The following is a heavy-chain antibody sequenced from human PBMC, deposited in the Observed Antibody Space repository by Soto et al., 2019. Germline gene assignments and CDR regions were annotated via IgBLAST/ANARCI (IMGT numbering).Heavy chain of an antibody. CDR3: ARGHEYGGNSDAFDI. CDR1: GGTFSTSS. V-gene: IGHV1-69*14. CDR2: ILPVFGTA. D-gene: IGHD4-17*01. J-gene: IGHJ3*02. Sequence: QVHLVQSGAEVKKPGSSVKVSCKASGGTFSTSSINWLRQAPGQRTEWMGNILPVFGTADYAQKFRDRVTLTAHKSTNTAYMELRSLFSEDAAVYYCARGHEYGGNSDAFDIWGQGTVVTVSS.